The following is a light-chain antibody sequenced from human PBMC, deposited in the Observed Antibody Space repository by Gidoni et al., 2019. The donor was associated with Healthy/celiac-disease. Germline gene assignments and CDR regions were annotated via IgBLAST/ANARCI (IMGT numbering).Light chain of an antibody. CDR2: LGS. CDR1: QSLLHSNGYNY. Sequence: EIVMTHSPLSLPVTPGEPASFSCRSSQSLLHSNGYNYLDWYLQKPGQSPQLLIYLGSNRATGVPDRFSGSGSGTDFTLKISRVEAEDVGVYYCMQALQTPVTFGGGTKVEIK. J-gene: IGKJ4*01. V-gene: IGKV2-28*01. CDR3: MQALQTPVT.